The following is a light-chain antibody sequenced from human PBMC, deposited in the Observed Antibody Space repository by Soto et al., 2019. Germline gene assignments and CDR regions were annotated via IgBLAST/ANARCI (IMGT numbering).Light chain of an antibody. Sequence: DIQLTQSPSSLSASVGDRVTITCRASQTINSFLNWYQQKPGKAPKLLIYAASSLQSGVPPRFSGGGSGTDFTLTISSLQPGDFATYCCQQSSTTPLPFGPGTKVDIK. V-gene: IGKV1-39*01. CDR1: QTINSF. CDR3: QQSSTTPLP. J-gene: IGKJ3*01. CDR2: AAS.